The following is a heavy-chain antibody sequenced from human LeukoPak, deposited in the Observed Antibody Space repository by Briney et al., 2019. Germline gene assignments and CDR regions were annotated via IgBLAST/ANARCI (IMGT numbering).Heavy chain of an antibody. V-gene: IGHV4-39*07. CDR2: IYYSGST. Sequence: SETLSLTCTVSGGSISSSSYYWGWIRQPPGKGLEWIGSIYYSGSTNYNPSLKSRVTISVDTSKNQFSLKLSSVTAADTAVYYCARRLWFGDHNWFDPWGQGTLVTVSS. J-gene: IGHJ5*02. CDR1: GGSISSSSYY. D-gene: IGHD3-10*01. CDR3: ARRLWFGDHNWFDP.